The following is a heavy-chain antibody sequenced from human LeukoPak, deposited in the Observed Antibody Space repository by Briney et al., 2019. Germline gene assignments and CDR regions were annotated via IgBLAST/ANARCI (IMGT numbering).Heavy chain of an antibody. CDR1: AITFSSYP. CDR3: ARMDV. Sequence: GGSLRLSCAASAITFSSYPMSWVRQAPGKGLEWVSAISGVGGSTFYADSVKGRSTISRDNSKNTVYLQMNSLRADDTAVYYCARMDVWGQGTTVTVSS. V-gene: IGHV3-23*01. CDR2: ISGVGGST. J-gene: IGHJ6*02.